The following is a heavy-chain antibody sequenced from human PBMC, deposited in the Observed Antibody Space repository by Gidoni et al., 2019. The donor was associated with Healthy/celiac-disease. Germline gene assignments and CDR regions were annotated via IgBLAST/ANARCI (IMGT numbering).Heavy chain of an antibody. CDR1: GGSFSGYY. CDR3: ARADSGVCYYDY. J-gene: IGHJ4*02. CDR2: INHSGST. V-gene: IGHV4-34*01. D-gene: IGHD2-8*01. Sequence: QVQLQQWGAGLLKPSETLSLTCAVYGGSFSGYYWSWIRQPPGKGLEWIGEINHSGSTNYNPSLKSRVTISVDTSKNQFSLKLSSVTAADTAVYYCARADSGVCYYDYWGQGTLVTVSS.